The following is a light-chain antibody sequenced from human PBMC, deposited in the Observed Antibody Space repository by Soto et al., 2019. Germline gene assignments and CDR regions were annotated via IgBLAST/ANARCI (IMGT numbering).Light chain of an antibody. V-gene: IGKV1-5*03. CDR1: QSISGL. CDR3: QQYNTFWT. J-gene: IGKJ1*01. CDR2: KAS. Sequence: DIQMTQSPSTLSAPVGDRVTITCRASQSISGLLAWYQQKPGKAPKLLIYKASGLESGVPSRFSGSGSGTEFTLTINGLQPDDFATYYCQQYNTFWTFGQGTKVDIK.